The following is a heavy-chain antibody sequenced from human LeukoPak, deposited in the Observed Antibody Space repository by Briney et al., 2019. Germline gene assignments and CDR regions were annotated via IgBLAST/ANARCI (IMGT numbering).Heavy chain of an antibody. Sequence: GGSLRLSCAASGFTFSSYWMSWVRQAPGKGLDWVPVMYVGGRTFYADSVQGRFTISRDNSKNTLYLQMNSLRVEDTAVYYCAREGHLGKYFDLWGRGTQVTVSS. CDR2: MYVGGRT. CDR3: AREGHLGKYFDL. J-gene: IGHJ2*01. V-gene: IGHV3-53*01. CDR1: GFTFSSYW. D-gene: IGHD3-16*01.